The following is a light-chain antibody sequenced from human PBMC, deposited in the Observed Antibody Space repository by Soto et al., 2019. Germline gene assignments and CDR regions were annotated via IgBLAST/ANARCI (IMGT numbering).Light chain of an antibody. CDR1: QSISTW. CDR2: KAS. J-gene: IGKJ4*01. V-gene: IGKV1-5*03. Sequence: DIQMTQSPSTLSASVGDRVTITCRASQSISTWLAWYQQKPGKAPKLLMYKASSLEGGVPSRFSGSGSGTEFNITISSLQPDDFATYYCQQYNTYPLTFGGGTTGDIK. CDR3: QQYNTYPLT.